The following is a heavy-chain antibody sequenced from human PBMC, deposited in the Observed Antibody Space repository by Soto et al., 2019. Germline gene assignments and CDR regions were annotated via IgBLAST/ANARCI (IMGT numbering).Heavy chain of an antibody. Sequence: QVQLVQSGAEVKKPGSSVKVSCKASGGTFSSYAISWVRQAPGQGLEWMGGIIPIFGTANYAQKFQGRVTITADESTSTAYMELSSLRSEDTAVYYCASPMLAKGPFYDGMDVWGQGTTVTVSS. D-gene: IGHD5-12*01. J-gene: IGHJ6*02. CDR3: ASPMLAKGPFYDGMDV. CDR2: IIPIFGTA. V-gene: IGHV1-69*12. CDR1: GGTFSSYA.